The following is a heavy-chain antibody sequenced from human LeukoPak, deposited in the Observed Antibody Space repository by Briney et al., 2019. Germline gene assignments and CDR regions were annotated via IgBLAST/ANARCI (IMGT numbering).Heavy chain of an antibody. Sequence: SETLSLTCTVSNYFISTDYYWGWIRQPPGKGLEWIGTMYHSGSTYYNPSLKSRVTISVDTCKNQFSLKLSSVTAADTAVYYCARYDVWGSYRAFDYWGQGTLVTVSS. V-gene: IGHV4-38-2*02. CDR3: ARYDVWGSYRAFDY. CDR2: MYHSGST. CDR1: NYFISTDYY. J-gene: IGHJ4*02. D-gene: IGHD3-16*02.